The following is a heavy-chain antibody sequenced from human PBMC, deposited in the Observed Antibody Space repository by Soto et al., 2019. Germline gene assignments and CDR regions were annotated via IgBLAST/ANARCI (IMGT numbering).Heavy chain of an antibody. CDR2: ISAYNGNT. CDR3: ARPGYYDSSGYKRGNAFDI. Sequence: QVQLVQSGAEVKKPGASVKVSCKASGYTFTSYGIIWVRQAPGQGLEWMGWISAYNGNTNYAQKLQDRVTITTDTSXRXAXLELRSLRSDDTAVYYCARPGYYDSSGYKRGNAFDIWGQGTMVTVSS. D-gene: IGHD3-22*01. CDR1: GYTFTSYG. J-gene: IGHJ3*02. V-gene: IGHV1-18*01.